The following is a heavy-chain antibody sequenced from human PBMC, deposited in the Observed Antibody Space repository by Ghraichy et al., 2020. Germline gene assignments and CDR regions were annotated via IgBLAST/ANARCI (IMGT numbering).Heavy chain of an antibody. CDR3: ARDGSGRDIVVMDWDWYFDL. CDR1: GFTFSSYG. J-gene: IGHJ2*01. V-gene: IGHV3-33*01. Sequence: GESLNISCAASGFTFSSYGMHWVRQAPGRGLEWVAFIWYDGSNKYSVDSVKGRFTISRDNSKNTLYLQMNSLRAEDTALYYCARDGSGRDIVVMDWDWYFDLWGRGTLVTVSS. D-gene: IGHD2-8*01. CDR2: IWYDGSNK.